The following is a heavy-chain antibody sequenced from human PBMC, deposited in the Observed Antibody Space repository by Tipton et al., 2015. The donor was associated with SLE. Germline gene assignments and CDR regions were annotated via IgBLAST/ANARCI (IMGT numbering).Heavy chain of an antibody. CDR2: ISAYSGNT. J-gene: IGHJ1*01. D-gene: IGHD4-17*01. V-gene: IGHV1-18*01. CDR3: ARDDNGDQGYLHH. Sequence: QLVQSGPEVKKPGASVKVSCKASGYIFPSYGISWLRQAPGQGLEWMGWISAYSGNTNYAKKVQCRVSMTRETSASTAYMELRSLISDDTSVYYCARDDNGDQGYLHHWGQGTLVAVSS. CDR1: GYIFPSYG.